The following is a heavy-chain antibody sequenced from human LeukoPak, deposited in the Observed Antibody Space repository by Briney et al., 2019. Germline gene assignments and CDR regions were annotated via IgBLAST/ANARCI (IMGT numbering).Heavy chain of an antibody. Sequence: SETLSLTCTISGGSISNRSYYWAWIRQPPGKGLEWIGTIYYSGSTYYNPSLKSRVTISVDASKNQFSLKLSSVTAADTAVYHCARGGGIYSYGLYYYYYGMDVWGQGTTVTVSS. CDR1: GGSISNRSYY. CDR3: ARGGGIYSYGLYYYYYGMDV. V-gene: IGHV4-39*01. CDR2: IYYSGST. D-gene: IGHD5-18*01. J-gene: IGHJ6*02.